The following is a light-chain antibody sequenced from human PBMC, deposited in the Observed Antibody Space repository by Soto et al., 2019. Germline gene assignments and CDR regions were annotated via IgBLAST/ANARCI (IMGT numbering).Light chain of an antibody. V-gene: IGKV1-39*01. CDR3: QQSSTTPQT. CDR2: LAS. CDR1: QSIRNY. J-gene: IGKJ4*01. Sequence: DIPMTQSPSSLSASVGDRVTITCRASQSIRNYLSWYQQKPGKAPKLLINLASTLQSGVPSRFSSSGSGTDFTLAISSLQPEDFATYYCQQSSTTPQTFGGGTRVEIK.